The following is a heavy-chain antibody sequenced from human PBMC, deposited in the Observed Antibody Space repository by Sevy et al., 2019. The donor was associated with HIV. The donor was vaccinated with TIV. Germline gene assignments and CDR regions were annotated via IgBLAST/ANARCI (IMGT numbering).Heavy chain of an antibody. V-gene: IGHV3-53*01. CDR1: GFSVSSNY. J-gene: IGHJ6*02. D-gene: IGHD3-16*01. CDR2: LYSGGRI. CDR3: AREDIVLGEDNYYGMDV. Sequence: GGSLRLSCAASGFSVSSNYMSWVRQAPGKGPEWVSVLYSGGRISYADSVQGRFTISRDNSKNTLYLQRNSLRAEDTAVYYCAREDIVLGEDNYYGMDVWGQGTTVTVSS.